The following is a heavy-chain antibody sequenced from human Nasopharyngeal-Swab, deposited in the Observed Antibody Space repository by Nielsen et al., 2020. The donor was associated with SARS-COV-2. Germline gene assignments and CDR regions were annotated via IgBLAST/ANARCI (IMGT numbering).Heavy chain of an antibody. CDR2: ISISGVTT. J-gene: IGHJ4*02. CDR3: AKEEVPNDY. Sequence: GGSLRPSCEVSGFNFRNSAMSWVRKAPGKGLEWVSGISISGVTTYYAESVKGRFTISRDNSKNTVYLQMTSLRAGDTAVYYCAKEEVPNDYWGQGTLVTVSS. CDR1: GFNFRNSA. V-gene: IGHV3-23*01.